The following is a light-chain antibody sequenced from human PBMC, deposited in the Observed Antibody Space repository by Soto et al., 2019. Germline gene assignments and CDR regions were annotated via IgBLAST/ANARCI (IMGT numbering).Light chain of an antibody. V-gene: IGLV1-40*01. J-gene: IGLJ2*01. CDR2: GNS. CDR1: SSNIGAGYG. Sequence: QSVLTQPPSVSGAPGQRGPISCTGSSSNIGAGYGVHWYQQLPGTAPKLLIYGNSNRPSGVPDRFSGSKSGTSASLAITGLQAEDEADYYCQSYDSSLRRVFGGGTQLTVL. CDR3: QSYDSSLRRV.